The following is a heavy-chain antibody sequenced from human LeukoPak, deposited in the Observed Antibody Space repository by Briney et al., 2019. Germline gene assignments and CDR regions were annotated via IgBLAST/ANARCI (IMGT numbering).Heavy chain of an antibody. CDR3: ARGSRTYYDFWSGYSSTLYFDY. V-gene: IGHV1-18*01. Sequence: ASVKVSCKASGYTFTSYGISWVRQAPGQGLEWMGWISAYNGNTNYAQKLQGGVTMTTDTSTSTAYMELRSLRSDDTAVYYCARGSRTYYDFWSGYSSTLYFDYWGQGTLVTVSS. D-gene: IGHD3-3*01. J-gene: IGHJ4*02. CDR2: ISAYNGNT. CDR1: GYTFTSYG.